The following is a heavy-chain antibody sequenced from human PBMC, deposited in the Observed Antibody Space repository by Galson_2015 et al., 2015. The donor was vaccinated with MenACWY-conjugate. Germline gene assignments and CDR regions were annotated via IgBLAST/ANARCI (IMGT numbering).Heavy chain of an antibody. CDR2: IYTSGST. CDR1: GGSISSGSYY. Sequence: TLSLTCTVSGGSISSGSYYRTWTRQPAGEGLEWIGLIYTSGSTKYNPSLKSRVTISLDTSKNQVFLILSSVTAADTAVYYCAREFGTWGQGTLVTVSS. V-gene: IGHV4-61*02. CDR3: AREFGT. J-gene: IGHJ5*02.